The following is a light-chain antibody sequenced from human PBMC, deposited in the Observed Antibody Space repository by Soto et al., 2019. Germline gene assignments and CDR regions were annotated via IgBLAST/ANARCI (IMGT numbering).Light chain of an antibody. CDR3: QQRSNWPPGFT. CDR1: QSVSSY. CDR2: DAS. J-gene: IGKJ3*01. V-gene: IGKV3-11*01. Sequence: EIVLTQSPATLSLSPGERATLSCRASQSVSSYLAWYQQKPGQAPRLLIYDASNRATGIPARFSGSGSGTDITLTISSLEPEDVAVYYCQQRSNWPPGFTFGPGTKVDIK.